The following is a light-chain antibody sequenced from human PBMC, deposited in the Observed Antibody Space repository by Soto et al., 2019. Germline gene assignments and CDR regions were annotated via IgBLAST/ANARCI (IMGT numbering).Light chain of an antibody. CDR1: QSISIY. V-gene: IGKV1-39*01. CDR2: AAS. CDR3: QQSSSTPPFT. Sequence: DVQMPQSPSSLSASLGDRFTITCRSSQSISIYLNWYQQKPGKAPKLLIYAASSLQSGVPSRFSADGSGTDFTLTISSLQPEDFATYYCQQSSSTPPFTFGPGTKVDIK. J-gene: IGKJ3*01.